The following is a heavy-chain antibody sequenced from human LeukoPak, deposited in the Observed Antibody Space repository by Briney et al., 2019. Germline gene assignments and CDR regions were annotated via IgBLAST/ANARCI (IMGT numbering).Heavy chain of an antibody. J-gene: IGHJ4*02. CDR1: GYTFTSSG. CDR3: ARAGSSTSYPRDFDH. V-gene: IGHV1-18*01. Sequence: GASVKVSCKASGYTFTSSGISWVRQAPGQGLEWMGWISAYNGNTNYAQKLQGRVTMTTDTSTSTAYMELRSLRSDDTAVYYCARAGSSTSYPRDFDHWGQGTLVTVSS. CDR2: ISAYNGNT. D-gene: IGHD2-2*01.